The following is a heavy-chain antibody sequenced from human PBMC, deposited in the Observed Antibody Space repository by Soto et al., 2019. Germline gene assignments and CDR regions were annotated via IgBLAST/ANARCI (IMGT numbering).Heavy chain of an antibody. CDR3: GKDWGGSYTRGGAFDI. CDR2: IWYDGSNA. J-gene: IGHJ3*02. Sequence: QVQLVESGGGVVQPGGSLRLSCAASGFTFSSSGMHWVRQAPGKGLEWVAVIWYDGSNAYYADSVKGRFTISRDNLKNTPSLQMNSRRAEDTAIFYCGKDWGGSYTRGGAFDIWGQGAMVTVSS. CDR1: GFTFSSSG. D-gene: IGHD3-16*02. V-gene: IGHV3-33*06.